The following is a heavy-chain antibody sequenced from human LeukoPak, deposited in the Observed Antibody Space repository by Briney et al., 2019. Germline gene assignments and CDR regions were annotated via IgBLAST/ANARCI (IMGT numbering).Heavy chain of an antibody. CDR3: ARDGLVGANYYYYGMDV. CDR2: ISAYNGNT. Sequence: ASVKVSCKASGYTFTSYGISWVRQAPGQGLEWMGWISAYNGNTNYAQKLQGRVTMTTDTSTSTAYMELRSLRSDDTAVYYCARDGLVGANYYYYGMDVWGQGTTVTVSS. D-gene: IGHD1-26*01. V-gene: IGHV1-18*01. CDR1: GYTFTSYG. J-gene: IGHJ6*02.